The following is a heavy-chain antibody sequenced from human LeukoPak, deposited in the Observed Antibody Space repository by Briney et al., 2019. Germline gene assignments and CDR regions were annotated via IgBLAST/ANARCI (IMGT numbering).Heavy chain of an antibody. V-gene: IGHV3-53*05. D-gene: IGHD1-14*01. CDR3: ARDNRGFDP. Sequence: GGSLRLSCAASGFTVSSNYMSWVRQAPGKGLEWVSVLYSGGSTYYADSVKGRFTISRDNAKNSLFLQMNSLRAEDTAVYYCARDNRGFDPWGQGTLVTVSS. CDR2: LYSGGST. J-gene: IGHJ5*02. CDR1: GFTVSSNY.